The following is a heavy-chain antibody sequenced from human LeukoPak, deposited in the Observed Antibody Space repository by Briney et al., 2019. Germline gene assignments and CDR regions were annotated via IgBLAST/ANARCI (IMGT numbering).Heavy chain of an antibody. CDR1: GGSISSGGYY. D-gene: IGHD5-24*01. V-gene: IGHV4-31*03. Sequence: SQTLSLTCTVSGGSISSGGYYWSWIRQHPGKGLEWIGYIYYSGSTHYNPSLKSRVTISVDTSKNQFSLKLSSVTAADTAVYYCARDRDGYIHFDYWGQGTLVTVSS. J-gene: IGHJ4*02. CDR2: IYYSGST. CDR3: ARDRDGYIHFDY.